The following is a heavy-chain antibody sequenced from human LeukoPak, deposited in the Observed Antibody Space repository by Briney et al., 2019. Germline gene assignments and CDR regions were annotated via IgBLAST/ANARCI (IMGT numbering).Heavy chain of an antibody. CDR2: IYSGGST. CDR3: ARELPNYYGSGSYYKD. V-gene: IGHV3-53*04. Sequence: GGSLRLSCAASGFTFSSYAMNWVRQAPGKGLEWVSVIYSGGSTYYADSVKGRFTISRHNSKNTLYLQMNSLRAEDTAVYYCARELPNYYGSGSYYKDWGQGTLVTVSS. D-gene: IGHD3-10*01. CDR1: GFTFSSYA. J-gene: IGHJ4*02.